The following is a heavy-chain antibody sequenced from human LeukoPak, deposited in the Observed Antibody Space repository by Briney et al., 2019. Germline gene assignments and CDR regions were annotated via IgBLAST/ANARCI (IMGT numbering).Heavy chain of an antibody. Sequence: GGSLRLSCAASGFTVSSNYMSWVRQAPGKGLEWVSVIYSGGSTYYADSVKGRFTISRDNSKNTLYLQMNSLRAEDTAVYYCARSYNSGSSPIYGMDVWGQGTTVPVSS. CDR3: ARSYNSGSSPIYGMDV. J-gene: IGHJ6*02. V-gene: IGHV3-66*01. D-gene: IGHD1-26*01. CDR2: IYSGGST. CDR1: GFTVSSNY.